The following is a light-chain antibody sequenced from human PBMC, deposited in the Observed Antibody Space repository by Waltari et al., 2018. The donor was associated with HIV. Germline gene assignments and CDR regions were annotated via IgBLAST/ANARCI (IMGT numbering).Light chain of an antibody. CDR3: QHYNNWPYT. CDR2: SAS. V-gene: IGKV3-15*01. Sequence: EIVMTQSPATVSVSPGEGATLSCRASHSIGNNLTWHQQRPGQAPRLLSYSASTRATGIPARFSGSGSRKQFTLTIDSLQSEDFAIYYCQHYNNWPYTFGQGTRLEIK. J-gene: IGKJ2*01. CDR1: HSIGNN.